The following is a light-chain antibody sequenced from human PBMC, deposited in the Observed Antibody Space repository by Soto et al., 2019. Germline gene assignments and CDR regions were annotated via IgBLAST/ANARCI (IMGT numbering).Light chain of an antibody. CDR1: QSVSNNH. J-gene: IGKJ2*01. CDR2: GAS. Sequence: EIVLTQSPGSLSLSPRDIATLSCRASQSVSNNHLAWYQQKPGQAPRLLIYGASRRATGIPDRFSGSGSGTEFTLTISRLEPEDFAVYYCQQYGSSTXTFGQGTKV. CDR3: QQYGSSTXT. V-gene: IGKV3-20*01.